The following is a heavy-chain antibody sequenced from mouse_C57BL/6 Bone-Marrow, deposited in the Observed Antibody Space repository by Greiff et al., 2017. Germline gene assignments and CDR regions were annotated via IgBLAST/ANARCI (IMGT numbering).Heavy chain of an antibody. Sequence: EVQLQESGPVLVKPGASVKMSCKASGYTFTDYYMNWVKQSHGKSLEWIGVINPYNGGTSYNQKFKGNATLTVDKSSSTAYMELNSLTSEDSAVYYCARIERGMDYWGQGTSVTVSS. J-gene: IGHJ4*01. CDR3: ARIERGMDY. CDR2: INPYNGGT. CDR1: GYTFTDYY. V-gene: IGHV1-19*01.